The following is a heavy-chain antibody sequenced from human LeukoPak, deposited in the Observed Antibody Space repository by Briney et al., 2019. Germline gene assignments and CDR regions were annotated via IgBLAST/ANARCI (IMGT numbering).Heavy chain of an antibody. CDR1: GYYISSNYY. V-gene: IGHV4-38-2*02. CDR3: ARAGYYYDSLGDS. CDR2: MYHSGST. Sequence: SETLSLICTVSGYYISSNYYWVWIRQPPGKGLEWIGSMYHSGSTYYNPSLKSRVTMSADTSKNQFSLNLTSVTAADTAVYYCARAGYYYDSLGDSWGQGTLVTVSS. J-gene: IGHJ4*02. D-gene: IGHD3-22*01.